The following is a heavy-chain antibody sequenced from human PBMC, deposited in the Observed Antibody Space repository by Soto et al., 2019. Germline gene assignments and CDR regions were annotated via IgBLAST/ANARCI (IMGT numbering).Heavy chain of an antibody. V-gene: IGHV3-30-3*01. D-gene: IGHD3-16*01. J-gene: IGHJ4*01. CDR3: GRATWPKFDY. CDR1: GFTFSSYA. CDR2: ISYEGSNK. Sequence: QVQLVESGGGVVQPGRSLRLSCAASGFTFSSYAMHWVRQAPGKGLEWVAVISYEGSNKYYADSVKGRSTISSDNSKNPLNLQMNSLRAGETVVYYCGRATWPKFDYWGHRTLVTVSS.